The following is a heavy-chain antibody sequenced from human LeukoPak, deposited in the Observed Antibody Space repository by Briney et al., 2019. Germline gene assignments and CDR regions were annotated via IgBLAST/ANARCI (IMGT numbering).Heavy chain of an antibody. CDR3: ARGRRVTIFGVVSSHAFDI. Sequence: GGSLRLSCAASGFTFSSYWMSWVRQAPGKGLEWVANIKQDGSEKYYVDSVKGRFTISRDNAKNSLYLQMNSLRAEDTAVYYCARGRRVTIFGVVSSHAFDIWGQGTMVTVSS. V-gene: IGHV3-7*01. D-gene: IGHD3-3*01. CDR1: GFTFSSYW. CDR2: IKQDGSEK. J-gene: IGHJ3*02.